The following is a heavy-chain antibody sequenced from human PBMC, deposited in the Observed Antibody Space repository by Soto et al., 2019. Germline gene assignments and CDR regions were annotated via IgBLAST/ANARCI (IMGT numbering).Heavy chain of an antibody. D-gene: IGHD2-2*01. CDR3: ARHVPYCSDTSHCAYGMDV. CDR2: IYYSGST. Sequence: SETLSLTWTVSGGSISSYYWSWIRQPPGKGLEWIGYIYYSGSTNYNPSLKSRVTISVDTSKNQFSLKLSSVTAADTAVYYCARHVPYCSDTSHCAYGMDVWGQGTTVTVS. J-gene: IGHJ6*02. CDR1: GGSISSYY. V-gene: IGHV4-59*08.